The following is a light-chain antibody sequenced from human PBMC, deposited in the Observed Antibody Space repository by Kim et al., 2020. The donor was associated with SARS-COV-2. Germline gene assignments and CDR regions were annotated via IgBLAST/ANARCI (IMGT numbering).Light chain of an antibody. CDR1: ESVTNY. CDR3: QQSHTPPYT. Sequence: SASVGDRATITCRASESVTNYLAWYQLKTGRAPKLLIYRASNLETGVPSRFSASGLGTEFTLTIDSLQPDDFATYFCQQSHTPPYTFGQGTKLEI. J-gene: IGKJ2*01. CDR2: RAS. V-gene: IGKV1-5*03.